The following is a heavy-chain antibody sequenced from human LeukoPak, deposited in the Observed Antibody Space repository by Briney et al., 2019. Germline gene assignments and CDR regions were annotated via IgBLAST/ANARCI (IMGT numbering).Heavy chain of an antibody. D-gene: IGHD6-19*01. CDR1: GGSMSPYH. V-gene: IGHV4-59*08. Sequence: TPSETLSPTCTVSGGSMSPYHWGWIRQPPGKGLEWTGYIYYSGSTNYNPSLNSRVTISVDTSKNQFSLRLSSVTAADTAIYYCARAVSGRFDYWGQGTLVTVSS. CDR2: IYYSGST. J-gene: IGHJ4*02. CDR3: ARAVSGRFDY.